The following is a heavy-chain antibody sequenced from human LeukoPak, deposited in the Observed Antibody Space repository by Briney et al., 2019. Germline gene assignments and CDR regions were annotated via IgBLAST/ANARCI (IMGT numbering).Heavy chain of an antibody. J-gene: IGHJ6*04. CDR1: GGPFSSYA. D-gene: IGHD3-10*01. CDR3: ARYYYYGSGSYYNSDYYYYGMDV. CDR2: IIPIFGTA. V-gene: IGHV1-69*06. Sequence: ASVKVSCKASGGPFSSYAISWVRQAPGQGLEWMGGIIPIFGTANYAQKFQGRVTITADKSTSTAYMELSSLRSEDTAVYYCARYYYYGSGSYYNSDYYYYGMDVWGKGTTVTVSS.